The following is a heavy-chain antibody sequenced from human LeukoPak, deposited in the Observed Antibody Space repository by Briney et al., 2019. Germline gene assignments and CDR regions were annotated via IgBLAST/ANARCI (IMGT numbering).Heavy chain of an antibody. V-gene: IGHV1-2*02. CDR2: INPNSGGT. J-gene: IGHJ3*02. CDR1: GYTFTGYY. CDR3: ASLKNYYDSSGYLVTDAFDI. D-gene: IGHD3-22*01. Sequence: ASVKVSCKASGYTFTGYYMHWVQQAPGQGLEWMGWINPNSGGTNYAQKFQGRVTMTRDTSISTAYMELRSLKSDDTAVYYCASLKNYYDSSGYLVTDAFDIWGQGTMVTVSS.